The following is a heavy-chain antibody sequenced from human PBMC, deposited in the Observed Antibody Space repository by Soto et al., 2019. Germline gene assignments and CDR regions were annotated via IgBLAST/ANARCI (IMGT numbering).Heavy chain of an antibody. CDR1: GFTFSAYW. V-gene: IGHV3-7*01. Sequence: LRLSCAASGFTFSAYWMSWVRQAPGKGLEWVANIKQAGSEKYYVDSVNGRFIISRDDAKNSLFLQVNSLRVEDTAVYYCARELSSSSWYRWFDPWGQGTLVTVSS. D-gene: IGHD6-13*01. J-gene: IGHJ5*02. CDR2: IKQAGSEK. CDR3: ARELSSSSWYRWFDP.